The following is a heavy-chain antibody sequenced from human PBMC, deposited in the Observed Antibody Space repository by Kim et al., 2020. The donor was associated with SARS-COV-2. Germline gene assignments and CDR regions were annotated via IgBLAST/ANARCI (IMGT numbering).Heavy chain of an antibody. CDR3: ARDRVLAAAFDY. J-gene: IGHJ4*02. D-gene: IGHD6-13*01. CDR2: ISYDGSNK. CDR1: GFTFSSYA. Sequence: GGSLRLSCAASGFTFSSYAMHWVRQAPGKGLEWVAVISYDGSNKYYADSVKGRFTISRDNSKNTLYLQMNSLRAEDTAVYYCARDRVLAAAFDYWGQGTLVTVSS. V-gene: IGHV3-30*04.